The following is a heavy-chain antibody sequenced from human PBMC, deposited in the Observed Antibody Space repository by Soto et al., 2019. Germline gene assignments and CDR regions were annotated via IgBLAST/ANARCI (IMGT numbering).Heavy chain of an antibody. Sequence: GGSLRLSGAASGFTFSSYGIHWVRQAPCKGLEWLAVIWYDGSNKYYADSVKGRFTISRDNSKNTLYLQMNSLRAEDTAVYYCASDASIAARSYYYYGMDVWGQGTTVTVSS. D-gene: IGHD6-6*01. CDR3: ASDASIAARSYYYYGMDV. J-gene: IGHJ6*02. CDR1: GFTFSSYG. CDR2: IWYDGSNK. V-gene: IGHV3-33*01.